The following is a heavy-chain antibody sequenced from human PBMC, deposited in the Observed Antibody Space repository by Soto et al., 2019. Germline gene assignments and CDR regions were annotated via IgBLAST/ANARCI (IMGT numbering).Heavy chain of an antibody. CDR1: GFTFSSYA. V-gene: IGHV3-30-3*01. Sequence: GGSLRLSCAASGFTFSSYAMHWVRQAPGKGLEWVAVISYDGSNKYYADSVKGRFTISRDNSKNTLYLQMNSLRAEDTAAYYCARGKTGYSSGWYNYYYYGMDVWGQGTTVTVSS. J-gene: IGHJ6*02. D-gene: IGHD6-19*01. CDR2: ISYDGSNK. CDR3: ARGKTGYSSGWYNYYYYGMDV.